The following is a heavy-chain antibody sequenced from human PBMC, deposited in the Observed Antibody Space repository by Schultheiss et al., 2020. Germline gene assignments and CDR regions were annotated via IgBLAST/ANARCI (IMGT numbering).Heavy chain of an antibody. V-gene: IGHV3-48*01. Sequence: GGSLRLSCAASGFTFTSYTMNWVRQAPGKGLEWVSYISSSSSTIYYADSVEGRFTISRDNAKNSLYLQMDSLRAEDTAVYYCARGKYGDYVFDYWGQGTLVTVSS. CDR3: ARGKYGDYVFDY. J-gene: IGHJ4*02. CDR1: GFTFTSYT. CDR2: ISSSSSTI. D-gene: IGHD4-17*01.